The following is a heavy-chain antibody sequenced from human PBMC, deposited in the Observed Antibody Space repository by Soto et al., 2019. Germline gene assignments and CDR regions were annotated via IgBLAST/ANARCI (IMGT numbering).Heavy chain of an antibody. CDR3: ARETAWPDRAFDI. CDR1: GFTFSSYW. CDR2: TNTDGSST. D-gene: IGHD5-12*01. J-gene: IGHJ3*02. Sequence: GGSLRLSCAASGFTFSSYWMHWVRQAPGKGLVWVSRTNTDGSSTTYADSVKGRFTISRDNAKNTLYLQMNSLRAEDTAVYYCARETAWPDRAFDIWGQGTMVTVSS. V-gene: IGHV3-74*01.